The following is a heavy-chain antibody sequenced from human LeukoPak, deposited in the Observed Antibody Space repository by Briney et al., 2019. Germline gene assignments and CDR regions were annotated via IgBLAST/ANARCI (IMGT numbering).Heavy chain of an antibody. CDR2: IWYDGSNK. CDR3: AKVPLPYYDFWSGHRTWFDP. Sequence: GGSLRLSCAASGFTFSSYGMHWVRQAPGKGLEWVAVIWYDGSNKYYADSVKGRFTISRDNSKNTLYLQMNSLRAEDTAVYYCAKVPLPYYDFWSGHRTWFDPWGQGTLVTVSS. V-gene: IGHV3-33*06. J-gene: IGHJ5*02. D-gene: IGHD3-3*01. CDR1: GFTFSSYG.